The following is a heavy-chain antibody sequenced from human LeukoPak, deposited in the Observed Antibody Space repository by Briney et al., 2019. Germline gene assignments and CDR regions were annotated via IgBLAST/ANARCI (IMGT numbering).Heavy chain of an antibody. V-gene: IGHV4-59*01. D-gene: IGHD3-10*01. CDR2: LRYSGST. CDR3: ARSRGYFDY. Sequence: PSETLSLTCTVSGGSISGYYWSWIRQPPGKGLEWIGYLRYSGSTSYNPSLKSRVTISVDTSKNQFSLKLSFVTAEDTAVYYCARSRGYFDYWGQGTLVTVSS. CDR1: GGSISGYY. J-gene: IGHJ4*02.